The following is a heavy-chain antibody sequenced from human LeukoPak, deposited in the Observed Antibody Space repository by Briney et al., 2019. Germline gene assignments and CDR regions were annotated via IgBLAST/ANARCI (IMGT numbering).Heavy chain of an antibody. V-gene: IGHV3-30*01. J-gene: IGHJ6*04. Sequence: PGGSLRLSCAASGFTFSSYAMHWVRQAPGKGLEWVAVISYDGSNKYYADSVKGRFTISKDNSKNTLYLQMNSLRAEDTAVYYCARGERPPIYIERKGLDVWGKGTTVTVSS. CDR2: ISYDGSNK. CDR3: ARGERPPIYIERKGLDV. D-gene: IGHD1-1*01. CDR1: GFTFSSYA.